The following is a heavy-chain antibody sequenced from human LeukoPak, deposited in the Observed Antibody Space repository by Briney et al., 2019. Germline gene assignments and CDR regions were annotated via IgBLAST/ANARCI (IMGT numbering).Heavy chain of an antibody. J-gene: IGHJ4*02. CDR1: GGSISSSIYY. CDR2: SDYSGST. V-gene: IGHV4-39*01. Sequence: SETLSLTCTVSGGSISSSIYYWGWIRQPPNKGLEWIGSSDYSGSTYYSPSLKSRVTISVDTSKNQFSLKLSSVTAADTAVYYCARASYSYDINGWVPFDYWGQGTLVTVSS. CDR3: ARASYSYDINGWVPFDY. D-gene: IGHD3-22*01.